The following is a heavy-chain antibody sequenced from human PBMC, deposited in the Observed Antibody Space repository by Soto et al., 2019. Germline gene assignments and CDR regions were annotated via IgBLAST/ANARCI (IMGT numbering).Heavy chain of an antibody. CDR1: GFTFSSYA. Sequence: PGGSLRLSCAASGFTFSSYAMHWVRQAPGKGLEWVAVISYDGSNKYYADSVKGRFTISRDNSKNTLYLQMNSLRAEDTAVYYCAREHTGTANTYYYYGMDVWGQGTTVTVS. D-gene: IGHD1-1*01. CDR2: ISYDGSNK. CDR3: AREHTGTANTYYYYGMDV. J-gene: IGHJ6*02. V-gene: IGHV3-30-3*01.